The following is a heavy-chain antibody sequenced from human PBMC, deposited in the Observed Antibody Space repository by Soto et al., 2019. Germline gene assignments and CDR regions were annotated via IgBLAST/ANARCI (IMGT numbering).Heavy chain of an antibody. Sequence: QVQLVQSGAEGKKPGASVKVSCKASGYTFTSYDINWVRQATGQGLEWMGWMNPNSGNTGYAEKSQGSVTMPRTTSTSTAYMELSSLRSEDRAVYCCAREMTTRGMEVWGQGTTVTVSS. CDR3: AREMTTRGMEV. V-gene: IGHV1-8*01. CDR2: MNPNSGNT. CDR1: GYTFTSYD. D-gene: IGHD1-1*01. J-gene: IGHJ6*02.